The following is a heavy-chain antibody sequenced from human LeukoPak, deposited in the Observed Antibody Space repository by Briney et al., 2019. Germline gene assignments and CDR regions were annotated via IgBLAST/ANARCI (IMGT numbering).Heavy chain of an antibody. Sequence: GGSLRLSCAASGFAFSNYYISWIRQAPGKGLEWVSYISGNGGTKYDADSVKGRFIMTRDSAKKSVYLQMTSLRVEDTAVYYCGRGIPVDYWGQGLLVTVSS. CDR3: GRGIPVDY. CDR2: ISGNGGTK. CDR1: GFAFSNYY. J-gene: IGHJ4*02. V-gene: IGHV3-11*01.